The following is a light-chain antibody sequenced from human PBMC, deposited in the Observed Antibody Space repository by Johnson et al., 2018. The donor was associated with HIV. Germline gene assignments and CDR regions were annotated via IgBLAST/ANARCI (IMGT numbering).Light chain of an antibody. CDR1: SSNIGNNY. CDR3: GTWDSSLSAGYV. CDR2: ENN. Sequence: QSVLTQPPSVSAAPGQKVTISCSGSSSNIGNNYVSWYQQLPGTAPKLLIYENNKRPSGIPDRFSGSKSGTSATLGITGLQTGDEADYYCGTWDSSLSAGYVFVTCTKVTVL. V-gene: IGLV1-51*02. J-gene: IGLJ1*01.